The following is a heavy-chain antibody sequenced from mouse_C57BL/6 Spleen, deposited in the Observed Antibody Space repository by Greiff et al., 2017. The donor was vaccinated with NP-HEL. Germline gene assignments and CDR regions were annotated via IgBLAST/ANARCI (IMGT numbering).Heavy chain of an antibody. J-gene: IGHJ4*01. V-gene: IGHV2-5*01. CDR3: AKNGGITTVDAMDY. Sequence: QVQLQQSGPGLVQPSQSLSITCTVSGFSLTSYGVHWVRQSPGKGLEWLGVIWRGGSTDYNAAFMSRLSITKDNSKSQVFFKMNSLKADDTAIYYCAKNGGITTVDAMDYWGQGTSVTVSS. CDR2: IWRGGST. D-gene: IGHD1-1*01. CDR1: GFSLTSYG.